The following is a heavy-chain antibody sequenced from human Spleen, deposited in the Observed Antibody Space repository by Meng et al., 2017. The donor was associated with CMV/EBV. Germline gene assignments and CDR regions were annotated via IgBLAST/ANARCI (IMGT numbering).Heavy chain of an antibody. J-gene: IGHJ4*02. CDR3: AKDNGDNALGY. V-gene: IGHV3-30*02. CDR1: GFTFSYNG. Sequence: GESLKISCAASGFTFSYNGMHWVRQAPGRGLEWVAFIRFPGNNKFYADSVKGRFTISGDNSSNTLYVQMNSLRAEDTAVYYCAKDNGDNALGYWGQGTLVTVSS. CDR2: IRFPGNNK. D-gene: IGHD4-17*01.